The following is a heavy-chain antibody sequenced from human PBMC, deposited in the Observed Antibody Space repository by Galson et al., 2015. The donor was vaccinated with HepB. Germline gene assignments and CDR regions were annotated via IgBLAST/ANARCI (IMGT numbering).Heavy chain of an antibody. D-gene: IGHD3-16*01. J-gene: IGHJ5*02. V-gene: IGHV4-61*01. CDR2: IYYSGST. Sequence: TLSLTCTVSGGSVSSGNYYWSWIRQPPGKGLDWIGYIYYSGSTNYNPSLKSRVTISVDTSKNQFSLKVTSVTAADTAVYYYARREIYDGWFDPWGQGTLVTVSS. CDR1: GGSVSSGNYY. CDR3: ARREIYDGWFDP.